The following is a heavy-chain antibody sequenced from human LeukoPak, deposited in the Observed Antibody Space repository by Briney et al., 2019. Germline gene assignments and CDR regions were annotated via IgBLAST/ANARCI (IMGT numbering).Heavy chain of an antibody. J-gene: IGHJ4*02. CDR2: IDADNGDT. CDR1: GYTFSGYA. D-gene: IGHD1-26*01. Sequence: ASVKVSCKASGYTFSGYAIHWVRQAPGQKFEWMGWIDADNGDTRYSQKFQGRVTMTRDTSTSTVCMELSSLRAEDTAVYYCARDSPISGSYYGGLGYWGQGTLVSVSS. CDR3: ARDSPISGSYYGGLGY. V-gene: IGHV1-3*01.